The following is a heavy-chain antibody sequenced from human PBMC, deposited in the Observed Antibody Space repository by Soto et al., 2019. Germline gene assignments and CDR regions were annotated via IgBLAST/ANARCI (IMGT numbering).Heavy chain of an antibody. D-gene: IGHD6-13*01. CDR1: EFTFSSFA. Sequence: GGSLRLSCAASEFTFSSFAMHWVRQAPGKGLEWVALISVDGNYKYYTDSLKGRFTISRDNSKNTLHLQMNSLRGEDTAVYYCAREAPAGQFDFWGQGTLVTVSS. CDR3: AREAPAGQFDF. CDR2: ISVDGNYK. V-gene: IGHV3-30-3*01. J-gene: IGHJ4*02.